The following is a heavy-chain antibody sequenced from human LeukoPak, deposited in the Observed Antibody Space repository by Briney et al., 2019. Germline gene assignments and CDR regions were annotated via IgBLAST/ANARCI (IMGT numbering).Heavy chain of an antibody. CDR1: GFTFSSYG. Sequence: GGSLRLSCAASGFTFSSYGMHWVRQAPGKGLEWVAVIWYDGSNKYYADSVKGRFTISRDTSKNTLYLQMNSLKTEDTAVYYCARDTFGAGSPFHYYGMDVWGQGTTVTVSS. CDR3: ARDTFGAGSPFHYYGMDV. J-gene: IGHJ6*02. V-gene: IGHV3-33*01. D-gene: IGHD3-10*01. CDR2: IWYDGSNK.